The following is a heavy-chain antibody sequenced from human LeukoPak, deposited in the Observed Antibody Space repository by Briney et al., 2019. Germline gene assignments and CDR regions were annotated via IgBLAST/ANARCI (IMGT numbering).Heavy chain of an antibody. Sequence: PSETLSLTCIVSGGSISSSNYYWGWIRQPPGKGLEWIGSISYSGTTYYNPSLNSRVTISVDTSKNQFSLRLSSVTAADTAVYYCARHRRGDCSSASCYTDYWGQGTLVTVSS. V-gene: IGHV4-39*01. CDR3: ARHRRGDCSSASCYTDY. J-gene: IGHJ4*02. D-gene: IGHD2-2*02. CDR2: ISYSGTT. CDR1: GGSISSSNYY.